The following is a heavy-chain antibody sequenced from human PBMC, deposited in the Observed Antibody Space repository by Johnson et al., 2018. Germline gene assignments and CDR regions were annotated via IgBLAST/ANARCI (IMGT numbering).Heavy chain of an antibody. Sequence: QVQLVQSGGGVVQPGRSLRLSCAASGFTFSSYAMHWVRQAPGKGLVWVAVISYDGSNKYYADSVKGRFTISRNISKNTWYLQMKSLRAEDPAVYYCVGGPYYEHRWDAFDSWGQGKMVTVAS. CDR3: VGGPYYEHRWDAFDS. CDR2: ISYDGSNK. D-gene: IGHD3-22*01. CDR1: GFTFSSYA. V-gene: IGHV3-30-3*01. J-gene: IGHJ3*02.